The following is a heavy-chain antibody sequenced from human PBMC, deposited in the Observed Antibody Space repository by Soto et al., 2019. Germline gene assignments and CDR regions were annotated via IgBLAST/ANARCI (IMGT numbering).Heavy chain of an antibody. CDR3: AKDWVQLWYVVHYGMDV. D-gene: IGHD5-18*01. CDR1: GFTFSSYG. J-gene: IGHJ6*02. V-gene: IGHV3-30*18. Sequence: QVQLVESGGGVVQPGRSLRLSCAASGFTFSSYGMHWVRQAPGKGLEWVAVISYDGSNTYYADSVKGRFTISRDNYKNTLYLQINSMRAEDTAVYYCAKDWVQLWYVVHYGMDVWGQGTTVTVSS. CDR2: ISYDGSNT.